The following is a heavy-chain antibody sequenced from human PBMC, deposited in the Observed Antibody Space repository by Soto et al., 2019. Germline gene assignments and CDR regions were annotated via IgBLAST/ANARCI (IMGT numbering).Heavy chain of an antibody. D-gene: IGHD3-22*01. Sequence: ASVKVSCKASGGTFSSYAISWVRQAPGQGLEWMGGIIPIFGTANYAQKFQGRVTITADESTSTAYMELSSLRSEDTAVYYCARSRGYYDSSGYYSGYWGQGTLVTVSS. V-gene: IGHV1-69*13. CDR1: GGTFSSYA. J-gene: IGHJ4*02. CDR2: IIPIFGTA. CDR3: ARSRGYYDSSGYYSGY.